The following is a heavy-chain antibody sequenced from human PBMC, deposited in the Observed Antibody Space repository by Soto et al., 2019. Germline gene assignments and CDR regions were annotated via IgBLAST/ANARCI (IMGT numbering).Heavy chain of an antibody. CDR1: GFPFSSYA. CDR3: AKGGYYSLFDI. Sequence: GGSLRLSCVASGFPFSSYAISWVRQTPGKGLEWVSGISGSGGRTYYADSVKGRFTISRDNSNNTLSLQMHILRVEDTAVYFCAKGGYYSLFDIWGQGTVVTVSS. J-gene: IGHJ3*02. D-gene: IGHD3-16*01. V-gene: IGHV3-23*01. CDR2: ISGSGGRT.